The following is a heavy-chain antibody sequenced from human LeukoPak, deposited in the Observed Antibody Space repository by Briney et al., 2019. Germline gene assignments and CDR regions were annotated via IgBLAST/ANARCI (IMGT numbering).Heavy chain of an antibody. CDR2: IIPIFGTA. D-gene: IGHD3-16*01. J-gene: IGHJ4*02. Sequence: ASVKVSCKASGGTFSSYAISWVQQAPGQGLEWMGGIIPIFGTANYAQKFQGRVTITTDESTSTAYMELSSLRSEDTAVYYCARDPHYGPSGYWGQGTLVTVSS. CDR3: ARDPHYGPSGY. V-gene: IGHV1-69*05. CDR1: GGTFSSYA.